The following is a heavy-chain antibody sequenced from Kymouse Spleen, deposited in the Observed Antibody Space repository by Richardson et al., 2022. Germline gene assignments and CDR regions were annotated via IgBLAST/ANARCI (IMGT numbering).Heavy chain of an antibody. V-gene: IGHV4-59*01. Sequence: QVQLQESGPGLVKPSETLSLTCTVSGGSISSYYWSWIRQPPGKGLEWIGYIYYSGSTNYNPSLKSRVTISVDTSKNQFSLKLSSVTAADTAVYYCARDDDFWSGPGDYWGQGTLVTVSS. CDR3: ARDDDFWSGPGDY. CDR1: GGSISSYY. J-gene: IGHJ4*02. D-gene: IGHD3-3*01. CDR2: IYYSGST.